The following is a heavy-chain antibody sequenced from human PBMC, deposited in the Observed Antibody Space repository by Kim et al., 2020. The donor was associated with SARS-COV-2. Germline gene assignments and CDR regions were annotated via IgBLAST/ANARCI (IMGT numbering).Heavy chain of an antibody. V-gene: IGHV4-31*02. J-gene: IGHJ2*01. CDR3: AAVLLWFGEGGRYFDL. Sequence: SLKSRVTISVDTSKNQFSLKLSAVTAADTAVYYCAAVLLWFGEGGRYFDLWGRGTLVTVSS. D-gene: IGHD3-10*01.